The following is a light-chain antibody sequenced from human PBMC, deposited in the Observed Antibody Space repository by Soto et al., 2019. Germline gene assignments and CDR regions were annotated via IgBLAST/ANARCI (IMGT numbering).Light chain of an antibody. J-gene: IGLJ2*01. CDR3: SSYASSSTVV. CDR2: DVS. CDR1: SSDIGGYNY. V-gene: IGLV2-14*03. Sequence: QSVLTQPASVSGSPGLSITISCTGTSSDIGGYNYVSWYQQHPGKAPKLIIYDVSNRPSGVSNRFSGSKSGNTASLTISGLQAEDEADFYCSSYASSSTVVFGGGTKVTVL.